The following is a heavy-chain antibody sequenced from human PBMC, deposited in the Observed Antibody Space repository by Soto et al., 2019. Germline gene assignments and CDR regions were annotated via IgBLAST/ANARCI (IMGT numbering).Heavy chain of an antibody. V-gene: IGHV1-18*04. Sequence: ASVKFSCRASCYTFTSYGISWVRQAPVQGREWMGLISAYNGNTDYAQKLQGRVTRTTDTCTSTAYLELRSLRSDDTAVYYCASNNSYYYDSSRGYFDYWGQGTLVTVYS. CDR3: ASNNSYYYDSSRGYFDY. D-gene: IGHD3-22*01. CDR2: ISAYNGNT. CDR1: CYTFTSYG. J-gene: IGHJ4*02.